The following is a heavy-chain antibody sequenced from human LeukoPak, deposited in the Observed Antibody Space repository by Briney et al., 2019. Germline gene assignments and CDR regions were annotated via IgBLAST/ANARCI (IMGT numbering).Heavy chain of an antibody. Sequence: ASVKVSCKASGYTFTNYGINWVRQAPGQGLKWMGWISAYNGNTKYAQRVQGRVTLTTDTSTSTAYMELRSLRFDDTAVYYCARETGYSSGWYDDYWGQGTLVTVSS. CDR3: ARETGYSSGWYDDY. CDR2: ISAYNGNT. D-gene: IGHD6-13*01. J-gene: IGHJ4*02. V-gene: IGHV1-18*01. CDR1: GYTFTNYG.